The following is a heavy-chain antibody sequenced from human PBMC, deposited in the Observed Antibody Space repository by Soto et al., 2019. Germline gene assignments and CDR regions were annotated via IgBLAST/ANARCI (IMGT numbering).Heavy chain of an antibody. CDR1: GFTFSSYA. Sequence: QVQLVESGGGVVQPGRSLRLSCAVSGFTFSSYAMHWVRRAPGKGLEWVAVISYDGSNKYYADSVKGRFTISRDNSKNTLYLQMNSLRAEDTAVYYCARPLWRDDYNWGYFDLWGRGTLVTVSS. D-gene: IGHD4-4*01. CDR3: ARPLWRDDYNWGYFDL. V-gene: IGHV3-30-3*01. J-gene: IGHJ2*01. CDR2: ISYDGSNK.